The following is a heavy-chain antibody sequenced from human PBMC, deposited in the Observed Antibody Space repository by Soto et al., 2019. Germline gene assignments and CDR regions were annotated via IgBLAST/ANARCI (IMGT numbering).Heavy chain of an antibody. V-gene: IGHV3-7*01. CDR3: ASWFAFWSITIGYGADYYYYYMDV. Sequence: GGTLSLSCAASGVTFSSYWMSWVRQAPGKGLEWVANIKQDGSEKYYVDSVKGRFTISRDNAKNSLYLQMNCLRAEDTAVYYCASWFAFWSITIGYGADYYYYYMDVWGKGTTVTVSS. CDR2: IKQDGSEK. CDR1: GVTFSSYW. D-gene: IGHD2-2*01. J-gene: IGHJ6*03.